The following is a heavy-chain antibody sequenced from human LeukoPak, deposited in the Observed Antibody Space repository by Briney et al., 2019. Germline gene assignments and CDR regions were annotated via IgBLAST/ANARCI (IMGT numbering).Heavy chain of an antibody. CDR3: ASCEGSTSCYYVDY. V-gene: IGHV3-23*01. CDR2: ISGSGGKT. CDR1: GFTFSSYA. Sequence: GGSLRLSCAASGFTFSSYAMSWVRQAPGKGLEWVSGISGSGGKTYYADSVKGRFTISRDNPKNTLYLHLNSLRAEDTAVYYCASCEGSTSCYYVDYWGQGTLVTVSS. D-gene: IGHD2-2*01. J-gene: IGHJ4*02.